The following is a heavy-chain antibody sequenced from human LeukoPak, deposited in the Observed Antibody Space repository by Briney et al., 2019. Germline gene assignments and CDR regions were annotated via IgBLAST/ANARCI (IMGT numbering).Heavy chain of an antibody. CDR2: INSDGSST. CDR1: GFTFSNYW. V-gene: IGHV3-74*01. CDR3: VRVDTATTLFPF. J-gene: IGHJ4*02. D-gene: IGHD4-17*01. Sequence: GGSLRLSCAASGFTFSNYWMHWVRQAPGKGLVWVSRINSDGSSTNYADSVKGRFTISRDNAKNTLYLQMNSLRADDTGMYYCVRVDTATTLFPFWGQGTLVTVSS.